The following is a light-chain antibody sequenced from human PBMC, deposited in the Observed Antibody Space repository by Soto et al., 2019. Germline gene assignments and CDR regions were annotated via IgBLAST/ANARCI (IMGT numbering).Light chain of an antibody. Sequence: EIVMTQSPGTLSLSPGERATLSCRASQSINSLLAWYQQKPGQAPRLLIYAASTAAAGIPARFSGSGSGTDFTITISSLQSEDFAVYYCQQYYDWPITFGQGTRLEIK. CDR1: QSINSL. CDR3: QQYYDWPIT. CDR2: AAS. V-gene: IGKV3-15*01. J-gene: IGKJ5*01.